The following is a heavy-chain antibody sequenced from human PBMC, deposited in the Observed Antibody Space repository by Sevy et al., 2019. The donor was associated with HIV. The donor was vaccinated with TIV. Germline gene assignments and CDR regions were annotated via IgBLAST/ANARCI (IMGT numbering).Heavy chain of an antibody. CDR1: TFTFSSYA. Sequence: GGSLRLSCAASTFTFSSYAIHWVRQAPGKGLEWVAVIWYDGSNKYYADSVKGRFTISRDNSKNTLYLQMNSLRAEDTAVYYCAKELFSCSSPSGMDVWGQGTTVTVSS. CDR3: AKELFSCSSPSGMDV. D-gene: IGHD6-13*01. J-gene: IGHJ6*02. CDR2: IWYDGSNK. V-gene: IGHV3-30*02.